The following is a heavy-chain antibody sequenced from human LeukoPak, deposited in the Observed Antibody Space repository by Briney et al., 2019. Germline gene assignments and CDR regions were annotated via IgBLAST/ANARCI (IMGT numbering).Heavy chain of an antibody. V-gene: IGHV7-4-1*02. J-gene: IGHJ5*02. CDR3: AREGIAAAGTGYWFDP. D-gene: IGHD6-13*01. CDR1: GYTFTSYA. CDR2: INTNTGNP. Sequence: GASVTVSCTASGYTFTSYAMNWVRQAPGQGLEWMGWINTNTGNPTYAQGFTGRFVFSLDTSVSTAYLQISSLKAEDTAVYYCAREGIAAAGTGYWFDPWGQGTLVTVSS.